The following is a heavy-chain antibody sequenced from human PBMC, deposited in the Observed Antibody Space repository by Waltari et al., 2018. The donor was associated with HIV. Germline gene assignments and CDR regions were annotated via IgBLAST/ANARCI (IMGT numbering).Heavy chain of an antibody. CDR1: GYTFTSYY. J-gene: IGHJ6*02. CDR2: INPSGGST. Sequence: QVQLVQSGAEVKKPGASVKVSCKASGYTFTSYYMHWVRQAPGQGLEWMGIINPSGGSTSYAQKFQGRVTMTRDTSTSTVYMELSSLRSEDTAVYYCAREGGAVAGTISYGMDVWGQGTTVTVSS. D-gene: IGHD6-19*01. CDR3: AREGGAVAGTISYGMDV. V-gene: IGHV1-46*01.